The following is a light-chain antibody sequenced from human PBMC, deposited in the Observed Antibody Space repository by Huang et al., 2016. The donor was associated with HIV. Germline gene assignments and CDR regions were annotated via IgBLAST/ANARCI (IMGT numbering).Light chain of an antibody. CDR1: QSLSPTY. CDR2: GTS. J-gene: IGKJ1*01. Sequence: EIVLTQSPGTLSLSPGERAALSCRASQSLSPTYLAWYQQRPGQGPRLLIYGTSTRATGIPDMFSGSGSGTDFTLTISRLEPEDFAMYYCQQYVRSPWTFGQGTKVEIK. V-gene: IGKV3-20*01. CDR3: QQYVRSPWT.